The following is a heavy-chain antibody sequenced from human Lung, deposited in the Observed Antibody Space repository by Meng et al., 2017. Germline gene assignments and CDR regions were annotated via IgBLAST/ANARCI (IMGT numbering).Heavy chain of an antibody. Sequence: QVQLVQSWSELKKPGASVKVSCKASGYTFTNYGMNWVRQAPGQGLEWMGWINTNTGNPTYVPGFTGRFVFSLDTSVSTAYLQINSLKAEDTAVYYCTSGGYLDYWGQGTLVTVSS. D-gene: IGHD3-10*01. CDR3: TSGGYLDY. J-gene: IGHJ4*02. CDR1: GYTFTNYG. CDR2: INTNTGNP. V-gene: IGHV7-4-1*02.